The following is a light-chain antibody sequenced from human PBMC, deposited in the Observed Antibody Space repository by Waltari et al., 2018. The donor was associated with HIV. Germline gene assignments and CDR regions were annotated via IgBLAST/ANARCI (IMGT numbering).Light chain of an antibody. V-gene: IGKV1-5*03. CDR2: KTS. CDR3: QQYNSHSYT. CDR1: RIINNW. Sequence: QMTQSPSTPSASVGDRVAITCRASRIINNWLAWYQQIPGRPPKLLIYKTSNLESGVPVRFIGSGSGEEFTLTIDGLQPDDFATYFCQQYNSHSYTFGQGTRLDI. J-gene: IGKJ2*01.